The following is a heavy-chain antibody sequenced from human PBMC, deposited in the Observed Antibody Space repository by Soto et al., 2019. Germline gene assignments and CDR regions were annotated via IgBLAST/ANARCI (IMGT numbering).Heavy chain of an antibody. V-gene: IGHV3-11*06. J-gene: IGHJ4*02. D-gene: IGHD3-9*01. CDR1: GFSFSDYY. CDR2: ISSSAT. Sequence: GGSLRLSCAASGFSFSDYYMTWVRQAPGKGLEWVSYISSSATYTSYADSVKGRFTISRDNPKKSLYLQMNSLRVDDTAVYYCARRAFEGPIDVWGQGTLVTV. CDR3: ARRAFEGPIDV.